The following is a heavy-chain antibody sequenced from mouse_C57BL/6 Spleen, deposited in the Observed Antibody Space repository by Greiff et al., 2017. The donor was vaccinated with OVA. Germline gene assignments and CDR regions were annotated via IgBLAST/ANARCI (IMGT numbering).Heavy chain of an antibody. Sequence: EVMLVESGGGLVKPGGSLKLSCAASGFTFSSYAMSWVRQTPEKRLEWVATISDGGSYTYYPDNVKGRFTISRDNAKNNLYLQMSHLKSEDTAMYYCARAYGYDGFADWGKATLVTVSA. J-gene: IGHJ3*01. CDR1: GFTFSSYA. D-gene: IGHD2-2*01. CDR2: ISDGGSYT. V-gene: IGHV5-4*03. CDR3: ARAYGYDGFAD.